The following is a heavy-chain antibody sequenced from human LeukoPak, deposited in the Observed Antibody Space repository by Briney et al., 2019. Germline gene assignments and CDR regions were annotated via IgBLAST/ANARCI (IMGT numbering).Heavy chain of an antibody. D-gene: IGHD3-22*01. CDR1: GFTFTNYA. V-gene: IGHV3-23*01. Sequence: GGSLRLSCAASGFTFTNYAMTWVRQAPGKGLEWVSAIGLRSGSTYYADSVKGRFTISRDNSKNTVYLQMNSLRADVTAVYYCAKLGGYYDNSASRYFDYWGQGTLVTVSS. CDR2: IGLRSGST. J-gene: IGHJ4*02. CDR3: AKLGGYYDNSASRYFDY.